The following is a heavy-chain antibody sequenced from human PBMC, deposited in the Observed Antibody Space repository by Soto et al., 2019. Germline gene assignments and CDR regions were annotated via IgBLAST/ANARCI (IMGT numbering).Heavy chain of an antibody. D-gene: IGHD3-22*01. CDR2: IYYSGST. V-gene: IGHV4-31*03. Sequence: SETLSLTCTFSVGSISSGGYYCSWIRQHPWKGLEWIGYIYYSGSTYYNPSLKSRVTISVDTSKNQFSLKLSSVTAADTAVYYCARDRRYYDSSGYSSFEYWGQGTLVSVSS. CDR1: VGSISSGGYY. CDR3: ARDRRYYDSSGYSSFEY. J-gene: IGHJ4*02.